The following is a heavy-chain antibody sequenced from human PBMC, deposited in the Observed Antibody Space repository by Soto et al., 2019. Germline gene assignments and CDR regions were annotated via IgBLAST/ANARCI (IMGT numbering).Heavy chain of an antibody. CDR1: GFTFSSHG. V-gene: IGHV3-33*01. CDR3: ARHRGSIDHYYMDV. Sequence: QVQMVESGGGVVQPGRSLRLSCAASGFTFSSHGMHWVRQAPGKGLEWVAVIWDDGSNKYHGDSVKGRFTISRDNSKSILYLQMDSLRAEDTAVYYCARHRGSIDHYYMDVWGKGITVTVSS. J-gene: IGHJ6*03. CDR2: IWDDGSNK. D-gene: IGHD2-15*01.